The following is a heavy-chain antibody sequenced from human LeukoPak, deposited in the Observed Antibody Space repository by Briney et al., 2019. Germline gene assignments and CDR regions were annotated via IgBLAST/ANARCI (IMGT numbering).Heavy chain of an antibody. V-gene: IGHV3-53*04. J-gene: IGHJ3*02. CDR2: IYSGGST. D-gene: IGHD4-17*01. CDR3: ARRIKTTVTSDAFDI. Sequence: PGGSLRPSCAASGFTVSSNYMSWVRQAPGKGLEWVSVIYSGGSTYYADSVKGRFTISRHNSKNTLYLQMNSLRAEGTAVYYCARRIKTTVTSDAFDIWGQGTMVTVSS. CDR1: GFTVSSNY.